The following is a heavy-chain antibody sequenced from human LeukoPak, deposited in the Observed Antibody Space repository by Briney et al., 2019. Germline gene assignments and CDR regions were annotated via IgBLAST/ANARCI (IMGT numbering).Heavy chain of an antibody. Sequence: PSETLSLTCTVSGGSISSYYWSWIRQPPGKGLEWIGYIYYSGSTNYNPSLKSRVTISVDTSKNQFSLKLSSVTAADTAVYYCARGRRYCSSTSCYSLYYYYYYMDVWGKGTTVTVSS. V-gene: IGHV4-59*01. J-gene: IGHJ6*03. CDR2: IYYSGST. CDR1: GGSISSYY. CDR3: ARGRRYCSSTSCYSLYYYYYYMDV. D-gene: IGHD2-2*02.